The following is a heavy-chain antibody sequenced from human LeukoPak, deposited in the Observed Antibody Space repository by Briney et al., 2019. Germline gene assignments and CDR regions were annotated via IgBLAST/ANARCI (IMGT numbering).Heavy chain of an antibody. Sequence: ASVKVSCTASGYTFTGYYMHWVRQAPGQGLEWMGWINPNSGGTNYAQKFQGRVTMTRDTSISTAYMELSRLRSDDTAVYYCARVNPSGWPNYFDYWGQGTLVTVSS. CDR1: GYTFTGYY. V-gene: IGHV1-2*02. CDR3: ARVNPSGWPNYFDY. J-gene: IGHJ4*02. CDR2: INPNSGGT. D-gene: IGHD6-19*01.